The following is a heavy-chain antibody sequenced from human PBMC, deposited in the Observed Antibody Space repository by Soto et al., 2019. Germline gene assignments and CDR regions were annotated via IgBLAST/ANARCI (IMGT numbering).Heavy chain of an antibody. D-gene: IGHD3-10*01. CDR3: ATCINYYYYMDV. Sequence: QVQLVQSGAEVKKPGSSVKVSCKASGGTFSSYTISWVRQAPGQGLEWMGRIIPILGIANYAQKFQGRVTITADKSTSTAYMELSSLRSEDTAVYYCATCINYYYYMDVWGKGTTVTVSS. CDR1: GGTFSSYT. J-gene: IGHJ6*03. V-gene: IGHV1-69*02. CDR2: IIPILGIA.